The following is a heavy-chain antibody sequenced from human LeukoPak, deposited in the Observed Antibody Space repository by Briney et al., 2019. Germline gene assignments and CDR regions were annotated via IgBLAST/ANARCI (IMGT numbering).Heavy chain of an antibody. CDR1: GFTFSSYG. CDR2: VYNDGSST. J-gene: IGHJ4*02. D-gene: IGHD3-22*01. Sequence: PGGSLRLSCAASGFTFSSYGMHWVRQAPGKGLVWLSRVYNDGSSTDYADSVKGRFTISRDNAKNTLHLQMNSLRVEDTAVYYCARDVSHDSSGLYDYWGQGALVTVSS. V-gene: IGHV3-74*01. CDR3: ARDVSHDSSGLYDY.